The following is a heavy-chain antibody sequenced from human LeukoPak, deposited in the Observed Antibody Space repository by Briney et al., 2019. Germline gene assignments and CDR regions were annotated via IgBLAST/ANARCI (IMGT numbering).Heavy chain of an antibody. CDR2: IYYSGST. Sequence: PSETLSLTCTVSGGSISNYYWSWIRQPPGKGLEWIGYIYYSGSTNYNPSLKSRVSISVDTSKNQFSLKLSSETAADTAVYYCARDGLRSGYSYGYFDYWGQGTLVTVSS. CDR1: GGSISNYY. CDR3: ARDGLRSGYSYGYFDY. J-gene: IGHJ4*02. D-gene: IGHD5-18*01. V-gene: IGHV4-59*12.